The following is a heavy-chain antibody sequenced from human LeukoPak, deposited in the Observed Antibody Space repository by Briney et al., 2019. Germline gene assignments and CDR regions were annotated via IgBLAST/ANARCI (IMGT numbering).Heavy chain of an antibody. V-gene: IGHV3-30*03. D-gene: IGHD3-22*01. CDR3: ARDLYYYDSSGLEFGY. CDR2: ISYDGSNK. CDR1: GFTFSSYG. Sequence: PGGSLRLSCAASGFTFSSYGMHWVRQAPGKGLEWVAVISYDGSNKYYADSVKGRFTISRDNSKNTLYLQMNSLRAEDTAVYYCARDLYYYDSSGLEFGYWGQGTLVTVSS. J-gene: IGHJ4*02.